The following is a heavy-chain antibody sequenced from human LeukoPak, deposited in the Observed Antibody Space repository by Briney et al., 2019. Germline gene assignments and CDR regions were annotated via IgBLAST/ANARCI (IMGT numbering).Heavy chain of an antibody. D-gene: IGHD3-3*01. CDR3: ARRSDYVDS. CDR2: ITDSSTNM. J-gene: IGHJ4*02. CDR1: GFTFSSHH. V-gene: IGHV3-21*01. Sequence: PGGSLRLSGAASGFTFSSHHMHWVRQAPGKGLEWVAAITDSSTNMYYADSVRGRFTISRDDARNSLYLQMNSLRAEDTAMYYCARRSDYVDSWGQGTLVTVSS.